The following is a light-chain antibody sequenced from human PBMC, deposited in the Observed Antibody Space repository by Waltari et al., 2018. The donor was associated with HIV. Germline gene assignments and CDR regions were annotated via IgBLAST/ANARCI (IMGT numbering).Light chain of an antibody. CDR2: SNN. V-gene: IGLV1-44*01. J-gene: IGLJ3*02. Sequence: QSVLTQPPSASGTPGKPVTIPVSGIRSHIRRHPVYRYQQLPGTAPKLLIYSNNQRPSWVPDRFSGSKSGTSASLAISGLQSEDEADYYCAACDDSLNGRVFGGGTKLTVL. CDR1: RSHIRRHP. CDR3: AACDDSLNGRV.